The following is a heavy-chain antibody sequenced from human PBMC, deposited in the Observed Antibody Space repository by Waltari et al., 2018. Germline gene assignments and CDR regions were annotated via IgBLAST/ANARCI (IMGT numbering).Heavy chain of an antibody. CDR2: IKRKNDGGTT. Sequence: EMQLVESGGGSVKPGGSLRLSCAASGFTFINVWMSWVRQAPGKGREWVGRIKRKNDGGTTDYAAPVKGRFAISREDSKNTLYLQMNSLKTEDTAVYYCTTEAYCSSTSCPGAFDYWGQGTLVTVSS. CDR1: GFTFINVW. V-gene: IGHV3-15*01. D-gene: IGHD2-2*01. J-gene: IGHJ4*02. CDR3: TTEAYCSSTSCPGAFDY.